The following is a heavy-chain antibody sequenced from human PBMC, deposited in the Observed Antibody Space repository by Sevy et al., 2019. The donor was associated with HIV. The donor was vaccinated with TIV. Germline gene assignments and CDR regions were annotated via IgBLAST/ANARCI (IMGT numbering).Heavy chain of an antibody. D-gene: IGHD3-22*01. V-gene: IGHV1-18*01. CDR1: GYTFTSYG. CDR2: ISAYNGNT. J-gene: IGHJ4*02. CDR3: AITKDYYDNSGYPFDY. Sequence: ASVKVSCKASGYTFTSYGISWVRQAPGQGLEWMGWISAYNGNTNYAQKFQGRVTMTEDTSIDTAYMELSSLRSEDTAVFYCAITKDYYDNSGYPFDYWGQGTLVTVSS.